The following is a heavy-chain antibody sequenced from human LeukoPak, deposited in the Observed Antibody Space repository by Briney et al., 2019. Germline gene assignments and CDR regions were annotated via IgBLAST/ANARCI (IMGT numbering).Heavy chain of an antibody. V-gene: IGHV3-7*03. Sequence: GGSLRLSCAASGFTFGDTWMNWVRQVPGQGLAWVANIKQDGSEKFYVASVKGRFTISRDNGKSSLYLQMNSLRAEDTALYYCATSYDMGWLIGYWGQGTLVTVSS. CDR1: GFTFGDTW. CDR3: ATSYDMGWLIGY. J-gene: IGHJ4*02. CDR2: IKQDGSEK. D-gene: IGHD3-16*01.